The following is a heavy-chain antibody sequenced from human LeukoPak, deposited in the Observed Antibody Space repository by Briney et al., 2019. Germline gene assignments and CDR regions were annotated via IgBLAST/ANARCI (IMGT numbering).Heavy chain of an antibody. D-gene: IGHD5-18*01. Sequence: GGSLRLSCAASGFTFSTYNMNWVRQAPGKGLEWVSSISNSASYIFYADSVKGRFTISRDNAKNSLYLQMNSLRAEDTAVYYCARVTSESYGSAFDYWGQGTLVTVSS. CDR1: GFTFSTYN. V-gene: IGHV3-21*01. CDR2: ISNSASYI. J-gene: IGHJ4*02. CDR3: ARVTSESYGSAFDY.